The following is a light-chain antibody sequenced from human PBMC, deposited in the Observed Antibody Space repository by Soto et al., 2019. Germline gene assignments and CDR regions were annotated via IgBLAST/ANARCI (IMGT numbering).Light chain of an antibody. J-gene: IGKJ1*01. CDR2: DTS. V-gene: IGKV3-20*01. Sequence: EIVLTQSPGTLSLSPGERATLSCRASQSVSSSYLAWYHQQPGQAPRLLIYDTSSRATGIPDRFSGSGSGTDFTLTISRLEPEDFAVYYCQQYVGSLWTFGQGTTVEIK. CDR1: QSVSSSY. CDR3: QQYVGSLWT.